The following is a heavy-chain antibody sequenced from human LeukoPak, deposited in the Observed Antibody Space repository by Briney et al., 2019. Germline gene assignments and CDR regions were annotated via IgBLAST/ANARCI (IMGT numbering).Heavy chain of an antibody. J-gene: IGHJ4*02. CDR2: IFPSGGEI. V-gene: IGHV3-23*01. CDR3: ATYRQVLLPFES. CDR1: GFTFSTFA. Sequence: GGSLRLSWAASGFTFSTFAMIWVRQPPGEGLEWVSSIFPSGGEIHYADSVRGRFTISRDNSKSTLSLQMNSLRAEDTAIYYCATYRQVLLPFESWGQGTLVTVSS. D-gene: IGHD2-8*02.